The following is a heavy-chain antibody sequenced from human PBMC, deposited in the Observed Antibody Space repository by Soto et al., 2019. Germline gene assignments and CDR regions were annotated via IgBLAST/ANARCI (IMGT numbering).Heavy chain of an antibody. CDR1: GFTFSSYA. CDR2: ISYDGSNK. J-gene: IGHJ4*02. CDR3: ARDLGYSSGWYFDY. D-gene: IGHD6-19*01. Sequence: LRLSCAASGFTFSSYAMHWVRQAPGKGLEWVAVISYDGSNKYYADSVKGRFTISRDNSKNTLYLQMNSLRAEDTAVYYCARDLGYSSGWYFDYWGQGTLVTVSS. V-gene: IGHV3-30-3*01.